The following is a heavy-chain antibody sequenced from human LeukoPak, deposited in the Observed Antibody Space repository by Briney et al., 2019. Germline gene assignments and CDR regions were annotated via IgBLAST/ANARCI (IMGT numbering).Heavy chain of an antibody. V-gene: IGHV4-34*01. D-gene: IGHD7-27*01. CDR2: INHSGST. Sequence: ETLSLTCAVYGGSFSGYYLSWIRQPPGKGLEWIGEINHSGSTNYNPSLKSRVTISVDTSKNQFSLKLSSVTAADTAVYYCARSRNWGYYYYYYMDVWGKGTTVTVSS. J-gene: IGHJ6*03. CDR3: ARSRNWGYYYYYYMDV. CDR1: GGSFSGYY.